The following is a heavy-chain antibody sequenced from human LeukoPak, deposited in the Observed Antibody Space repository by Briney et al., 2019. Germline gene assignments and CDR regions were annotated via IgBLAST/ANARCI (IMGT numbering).Heavy chain of an antibody. D-gene: IGHD6-19*01. CDR2: ISAYNGNT. CDR1: GYTFTSYG. Sequence: ASVKVSCKASGYTFTSYGISWVRQAPGQGVEWMEWISAYNGNTNYAQKLQGRVTMTTDTSTSTAYMELRSLRSDDTAVYYCARVYPSRLAVAWYYFDYWGQGTLVTVSS. CDR3: ARVYPSRLAVAWYYFDY. V-gene: IGHV1-18*01. J-gene: IGHJ4*02.